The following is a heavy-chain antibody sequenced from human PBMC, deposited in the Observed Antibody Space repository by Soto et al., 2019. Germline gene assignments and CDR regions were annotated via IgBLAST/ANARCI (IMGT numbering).Heavy chain of an antibody. Sequence: RASVKVSCKTSGYIFTDYLVHWVRQSPGQGLEWVGWVHPDSGGTNVAQKFQDRVSMTANTSSNTAYMEVTGLKSDDTAVFYWGSAAQAFFHTTGYSLYFDHWGQGTPVTVSS. CDR1: GYIFTDYL. D-gene: IGHD3-9*01. V-gene: IGHV1-2*02. J-gene: IGHJ4*02. CDR2: VHPDSGGT. CDR3: GSAAQAFFHTTGYSLYFDH.